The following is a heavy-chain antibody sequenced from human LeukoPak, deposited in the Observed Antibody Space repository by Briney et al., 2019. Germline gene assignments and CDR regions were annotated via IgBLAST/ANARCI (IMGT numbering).Heavy chain of an antibody. V-gene: IGHV4-4*07. CDR3: ARSIVVVGSAFDI. CDR1: GGSISSYY. D-gene: IGHD2-15*01. J-gene: IGHJ3*02. CDR2: INTSGST. Sequence: SETLSLTCTVSGGSISSYYWSWIRQPAGKGLEWIGRINTSGSTYYNPSLKSRVTISVDTSKDQFSLKLSSVTAADTAVYYCARSIVVVGSAFDIWGQGTMVTVSS.